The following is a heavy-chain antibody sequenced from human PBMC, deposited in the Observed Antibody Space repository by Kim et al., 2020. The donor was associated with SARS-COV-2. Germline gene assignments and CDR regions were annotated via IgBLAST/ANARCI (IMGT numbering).Heavy chain of an antibody. CDR3: ARERGRSWLDP. Sequence: TYYAGAVKGRFTISRDNAKNTLYLQMDSLRADDTAVYYCARERGRSWLDPWGQGTLVTVSS. J-gene: IGHJ5*02. CDR2: T. D-gene: IGHD3-10*01. V-gene: IGHV3-74*01.